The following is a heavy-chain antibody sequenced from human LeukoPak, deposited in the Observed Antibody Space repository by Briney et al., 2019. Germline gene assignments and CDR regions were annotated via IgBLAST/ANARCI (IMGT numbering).Heavy chain of an antibody. CDR1: GFTFSSYG. J-gene: IGHJ4*02. CDR2: ISSSSSTI. CDR3: ASTRLGDNYFDY. V-gene: IGHV3-48*01. D-gene: IGHD6-25*01. Sequence: GGSLRLSCAASGFTFSSYGMTWVRQAPGKGLEWVSCISSSSSTIYYADSVKGRFTISRDNAKNSLYLQLNSLRAEDTAVYYCASTRLGDNYFDYWGQGTLVTVSS.